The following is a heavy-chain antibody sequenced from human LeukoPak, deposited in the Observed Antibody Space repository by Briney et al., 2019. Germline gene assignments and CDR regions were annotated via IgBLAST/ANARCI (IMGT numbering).Heavy chain of an antibody. CDR2: INPNSGGT. D-gene: IGHD3-10*01. J-gene: IGHJ5*02. Sequence: GASVKVSCKASGYTFTCYYMHWVRQAPGQGLEWMGWINPNSGGTNYAQKFQGRVTMTRDTSISTAYMELSRLRSDDTAVYYCARSYYGSGSYYLSWGQGTLVTVSS. CDR3: ARSYYGSGSYYLS. CDR1: GYTFTCYY. V-gene: IGHV1-2*02.